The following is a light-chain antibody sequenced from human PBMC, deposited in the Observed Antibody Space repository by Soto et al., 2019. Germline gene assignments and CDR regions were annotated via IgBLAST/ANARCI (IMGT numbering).Light chain of an antibody. V-gene: IGKV3-15*01. CDR1: PSLSSN. CDR3: QKYNNCTRGT. J-gene: IGKJ1*01. Sequence: ILITQSPATLSFSPGERATLSLMVTPSLSSNLAWYQQKPGHAPRLLIYGASTRATSIPARFSGSGSGTEFTLTISSLQSEDFAVYYCQKYNNCTRGTFGEGTRVDIK. CDR2: GAS.